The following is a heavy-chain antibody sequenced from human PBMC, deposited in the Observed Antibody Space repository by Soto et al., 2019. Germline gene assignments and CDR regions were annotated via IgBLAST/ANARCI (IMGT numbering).Heavy chain of an antibody. D-gene: IGHD4-17*01. J-gene: IGHJ4*02. CDR2: TYYRSKWYN. CDR1: GDSVSSNSAA. V-gene: IGHV6-1*01. CDR3: ARDERVTNTVTTPRGFDY. Sequence: PSQTLSLTCAISGDSVSSNSAAWNWIRQSPSRGLEWLGRTYYRSKWYNDYAVSVKSRITINPDTSKNQFSLQLNSVTPEDTAVYYCARDERVTNTVTTPRGFDYSGQRTPVTVSS.